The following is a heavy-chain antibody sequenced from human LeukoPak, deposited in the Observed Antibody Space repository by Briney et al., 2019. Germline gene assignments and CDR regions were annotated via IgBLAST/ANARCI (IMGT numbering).Heavy chain of an antibody. D-gene: IGHD3-10*01. CDR1: GYTFTGYF. CDR3: ARETYYASGRLYNRIDY. V-gene: IGHV1-18*04. CDR2: INPNNGGT. Sequence: GASVKVSCKASGYTFTGYFIHWVRQAPGQGLEWMGWINPNNGGTNYAQKLQGRVTMTTDTSTSTAYMELRSLRSDDTAVYYCARETYYASGRLYNRIDYWGQGTLVTVSS. J-gene: IGHJ4*02.